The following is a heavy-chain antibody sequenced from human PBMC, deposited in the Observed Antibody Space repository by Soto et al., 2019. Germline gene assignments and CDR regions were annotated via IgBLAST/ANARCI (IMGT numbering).Heavy chain of an antibody. Sequence: PSETLSLTCTVSGGSISSGDYYWSWIRQPPGKGLEWIGYIYYSGSTYYNPSLKSRVTISVDTSKNQFSLKLSSVTAADTAVYYCVRGYYYGSGSPLYYYGMDVWGQGTTVTVSS. J-gene: IGHJ6*02. V-gene: IGHV4-30-4*01. D-gene: IGHD3-10*01. CDR1: GGSISSGDYY. CDR3: VRGYYYGSGSPLYYYGMDV. CDR2: IYYSGST.